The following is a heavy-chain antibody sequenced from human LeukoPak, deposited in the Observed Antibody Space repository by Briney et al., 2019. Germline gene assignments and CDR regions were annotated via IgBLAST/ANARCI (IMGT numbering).Heavy chain of an antibody. D-gene: IGHD4-11*01. CDR1: GYTFTSYG. CDR3: ARDPLQYQLTHNWFDP. CDR2: ISAYNGNT. Sequence: ASVKVSCKASGYTFTSYGISWVRQAPGQGLEWKGWISAYNGNTNYAQKLQGRVTMTTDTSTSTAYMELRSLRSDDTAVYYCARDPLQYQLTHNWFDPWGQGTLVTVSS. V-gene: IGHV1-18*04. J-gene: IGHJ5*02.